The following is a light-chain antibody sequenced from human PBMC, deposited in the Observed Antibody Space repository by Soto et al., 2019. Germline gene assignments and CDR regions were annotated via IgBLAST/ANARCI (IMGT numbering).Light chain of an antibody. CDR1: SSDVGGYNY. CDR3: SSFAGSSNV. V-gene: IGLV2-8*01. J-gene: IGLJ1*01. Sequence: QSVLTQPPFASGSPGQSVAISCTGTSSDVGGYNYVSWYQQHPGNAPKLMIYEVNKRPSGVPDRFSGSKSGNTASPTVTGLQAKDEADYYCSSFAGSSNVFGTGTKVTVL. CDR2: EVN.